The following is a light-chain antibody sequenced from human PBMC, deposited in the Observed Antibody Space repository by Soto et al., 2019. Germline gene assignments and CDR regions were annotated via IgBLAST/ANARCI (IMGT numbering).Light chain of an antibody. J-gene: IGLJ2*01. CDR2: EGS. CDR3: CSYAGSREV. CDR1: SSDVGSYIL. V-gene: IGLV2-23*01. Sequence: QSALTQPASVSGSPGQSITISCTGTSSDVGSYILVSWYQQHPGKAPKLMIYEGSKRPSGVSNRFSGSKSGNTASLTISGLQAEDEADYYCCSYAGSREVFGGGTKLTVL.